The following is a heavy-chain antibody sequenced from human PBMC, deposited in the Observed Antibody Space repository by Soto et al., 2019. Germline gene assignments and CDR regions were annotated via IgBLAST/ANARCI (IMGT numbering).Heavy chain of an antibody. V-gene: IGHV4-59*01. CDR2: IYYSGST. CDR3: ARLAAAGTIFIDY. Sequence: SETLSLTCTVSGGSISSYYWSWIRQPPGKGLEWIGYIYYSGSTNYNPSLKSRVTISVDTSKNQFSPKLSSVTAADTAVYYCARLAAAGTIFIDYWGQGTLVTVS. D-gene: IGHD6-13*01. J-gene: IGHJ4*02. CDR1: GGSISSYY.